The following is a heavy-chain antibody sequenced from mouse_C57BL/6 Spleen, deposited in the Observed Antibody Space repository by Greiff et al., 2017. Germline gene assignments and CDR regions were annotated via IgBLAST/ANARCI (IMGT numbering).Heavy chain of an antibody. CDR2: IDPETGGT. J-gene: IGHJ2*01. CDR3: TRGGVTHFDY. Sequence: VQLQQSGAELVRPGASVTLSCKASGYTFTDYEMHWVKQTPVHGLEWIGAIDPETGGTAYNQKFKGKAILTADKSSSTAYMELRSLTSEDSAVYYCTRGGVTHFDYGGQGTTLTVSS. D-gene: IGHD2-2*01. CDR1: GYTFTDYE. V-gene: IGHV1-15*01.